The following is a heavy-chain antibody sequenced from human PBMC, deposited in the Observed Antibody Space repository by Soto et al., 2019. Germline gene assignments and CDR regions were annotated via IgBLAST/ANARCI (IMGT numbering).Heavy chain of an antibody. CDR1: GGTFSTYT. J-gene: IGHJ5*02. Sequence: QVQLVQSGAEVKKPGSSVKVSCKASGGTFSTYTITWVRQAPGQGLEWMGRIIPIIGIINYAQKFQGRVTITADKFTGTAYMELTRLRSDDTAVYYCAGDPDSHYNDSQAYSYPWGQGTLVTVSS. CDR3: AGDPDSHYNDSQAYSYP. D-gene: IGHD3-22*01. V-gene: IGHV1-69*08. CDR2: IIPIIGII.